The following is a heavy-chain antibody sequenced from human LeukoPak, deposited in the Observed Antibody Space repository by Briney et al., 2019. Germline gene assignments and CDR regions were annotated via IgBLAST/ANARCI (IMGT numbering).Heavy chain of an antibody. D-gene: IGHD5-18*01. Sequence: GGSLRLSCAASGFAFRSYAMSWVRQAPGKGLEWVSSIISSGDVTYYADSLKGRFTISRDNSKNMVYLQMDSLGAEDSAVYYCAKNAGYSYGLYYFDYWGQGTLVTVSS. CDR3: AKNAGYSYGLYYFDY. V-gene: IGHV3-23*01. J-gene: IGHJ4*02. CDR1: GFAFRSYA. CDR2: IISSGDVT.